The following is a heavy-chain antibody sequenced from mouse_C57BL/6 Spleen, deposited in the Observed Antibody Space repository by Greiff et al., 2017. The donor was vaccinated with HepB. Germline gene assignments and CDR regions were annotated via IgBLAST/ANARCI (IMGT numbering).Heavy chain of an antibody. J-gene: IGHJ2*01. CDR2: IDPSDSYT. CDR1: GYTFTSYW. Sequence: QVQLQQPGAELVKPGASVKLSCKASGYTFTSYWMQWVKQRPGQGLEWIGEIDPSDSYTNYNQKFKGKATLTVDTSSSTAYMQRSSLTSEDSAVYYCARISYWESYYFDYWGQGTTLTVSS. CDR3: ARISYWESYYFDY. V-gene: IGHV1-50*01. D-gene: IGHD2-12*01.